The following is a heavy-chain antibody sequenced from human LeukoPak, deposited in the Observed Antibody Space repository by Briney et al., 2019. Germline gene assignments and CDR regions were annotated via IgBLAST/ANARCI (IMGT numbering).Heavy chain of an antibody. CDR2: IYDSGST. V-gene: IGHV4-59*08. Sequence: SETLSLTCSVSGSSISSYYWSWIRQPPGKGLEWVGYIYDSGSTNYNPSLESRVTISVDTSKNQFSLKLSSVTAADTAVYYCARHGGFSYHFDYWGQGTLVTVSS. J-gene: IGHJ4*02. CDR3: ARHGGFSYHFDY. CDR1: GSSISSYY. D-gene: IGHD3-16*01.